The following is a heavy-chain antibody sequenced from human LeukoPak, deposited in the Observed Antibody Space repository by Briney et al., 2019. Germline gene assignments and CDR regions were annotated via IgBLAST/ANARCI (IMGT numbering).Heavy chain of an antibody. J-gene: IGHJ4*02. CDR1: GFTFNSFA. V-gene: IGHV3-74*01. CDR2: INSDGSIT. CDR3: ARVRATFAPHFDN. Sequence: PGGSLRLSCAASGFTFNSFAMSWVRQAPGKGLMWVSRINSDGSITNYADSVKGRFTISRDNAKNTLYLQMNSLRAEDTAVYYCARVRATFAPHFDNWGQGTLVPVSS. D-gene: IGHD5-12*01.